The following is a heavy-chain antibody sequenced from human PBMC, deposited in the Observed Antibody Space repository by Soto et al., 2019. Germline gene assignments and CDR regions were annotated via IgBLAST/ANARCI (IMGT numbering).Heavy chain of an antibody. CDR3: ARIQTYYYDSSGAADY. Sequence: GWSLRLSCAASGFTVSSNYMSWVRQAPGKGLEWVSVIYSGGSTYYADSVKGRFTISRDNSKNTLYLQMNSLRAEDTAVYYCARIQTYYYDSSGAADYWGQGTLVPVSS. CDR1: GFTVSSNY. D-gene: IGHD3-22*01. CDR2: IYSGGST. J-gene: IGHJ4*02. V-gene: IGHV3-53*01.